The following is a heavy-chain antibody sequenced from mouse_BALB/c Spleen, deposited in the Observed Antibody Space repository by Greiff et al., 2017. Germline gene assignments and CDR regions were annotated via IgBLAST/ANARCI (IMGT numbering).Heavy chain of an antibody. Sequence: EVKVVESGGGLVQPGGSRKLSCAASGFTFSSFGMHWVRQAPEKGLEWVAYISSGSSTIYYADTVKGRFTISRDNPKNTLFLQMTSLRSEDTAMYYCARRGDGSSWFAYWGQGTLVTVSA. J-gene: IGHJ3*01. V-gene: IGHV5-17*02. D-gene: IGHD1-1*01. CDR3: ARRGDGSSWFAY. CDR1: GFTFSSFG. CDR2: ISSGSSTI.